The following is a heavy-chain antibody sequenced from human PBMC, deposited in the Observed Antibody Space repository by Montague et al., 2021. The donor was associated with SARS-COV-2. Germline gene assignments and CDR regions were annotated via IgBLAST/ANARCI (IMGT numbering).Heavy chain of an antibody. V-gene: IGHV4-39*01. J-gene: IGHJ6*02. D-gene: IGHD2-21*01. CDR3: GLGRGFAVVIHDYYSYGLDV. CDR1: GGSIRSSSHF. Sequence: SETLSLTCTVSGGSIRSSSHFWGWFRQPPGQRLEWIGTISYSGSTYYSPSLKSRVIISADTSKNQFSLNLRSVTAADTAVYFRGLGRGFAVVIHDYYSYGLDVWGQGTTVTVSS. CDR2: ISYSGST.